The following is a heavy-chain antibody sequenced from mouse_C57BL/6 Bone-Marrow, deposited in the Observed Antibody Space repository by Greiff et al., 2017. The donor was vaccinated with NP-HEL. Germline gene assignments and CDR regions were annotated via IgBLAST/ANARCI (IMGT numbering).Heavy chain of an antibody. Sequence: VQLQESGAELARPGASVKLSCKASGYTFTSYGISWVKQRTGQGLEGIGEIYPRSGNTYYNEKFKGKATLTADKSSSTAYMELRSLTSEDSAVYFCARGGYQYYFDYWGQGTTLTVSS. D-gene: IGHD2-2*01. V-gene: IGHV1-81*01. CDR1: GYTFTSYG. CDR2: IYPRSGNT. CDR3: ARGGYQYYFDY. J-gene: IGHJ2*01.